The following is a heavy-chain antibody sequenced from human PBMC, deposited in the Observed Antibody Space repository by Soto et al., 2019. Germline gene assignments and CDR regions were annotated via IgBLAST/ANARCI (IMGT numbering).Heavy chain of an antibody. V-gene: IGHV4-30-4*01. CDR3: ARGGTTAFDI. J-gene: IGHJ3*02. CDR2: IYYSGST. Sequence: PSETVSLTCTVSGGSISSGDYYWSWIRQPPGKGLEWIGYIYYSGSTYYNPPLKSRVTISVDTSKNQFSLKLSSVTAADTAVYYCARGGTTAFDIWGQGTMVTVSS. D-gene: IGHD1-26*01. CDR1: GGSISSGDYY.